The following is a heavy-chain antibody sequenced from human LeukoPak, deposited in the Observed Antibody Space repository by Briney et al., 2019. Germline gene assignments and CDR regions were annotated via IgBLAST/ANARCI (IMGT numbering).Heavy chain of an antibody. CDR2: ISYDGSNK. Sequence: GGSLRLSCAASGFTFSSYGMHWVRQAPGKGLEWVAVISYDGSNKYYADSVKGRFTISRDNSKNTLYLQMNSLRAEDTAVYYCAKDHALRWLVVTAIHYFDYWGQGTLATVSS. CDR1: GFTFSSYG. J-gene: IGHJ4*02. D-gene: IGHD2-21*02. CDR3: AKDHALRWLVVTAIHYFDY. V-gene: IGHV3-30*18.